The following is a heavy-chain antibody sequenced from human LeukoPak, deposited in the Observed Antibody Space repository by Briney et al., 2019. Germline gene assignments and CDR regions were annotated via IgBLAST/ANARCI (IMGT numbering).Heavy chain of an antibody. V-gene: IGHV1-2*02. CDR2: INPNSGGT. J-gene: IGHJ4*02. CDR1: GYTFTGYY. D-gene: IGHD3-3*01. CDR3: ARVLSRSALRFLVY. Sequence: ASVKVSCKASGYTFTGYYMHWVRQAPGQGLEWMGWINPNSGGTNYAQKFQGRVTMTRDTSISTACMELSRLRSDDTAVYYCARVLSRSALRFLVYWGQGTLVTVSS.